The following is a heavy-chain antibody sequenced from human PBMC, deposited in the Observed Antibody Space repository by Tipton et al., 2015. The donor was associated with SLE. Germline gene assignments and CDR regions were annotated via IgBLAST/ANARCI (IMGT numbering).Heavy chain of an antibody. CDR3: ARRIVGAPVDAFDI. CDR2: ISSNGGST. Sequence: SLRLSCSASGFTFSSYAMHWVRQAPGKGLEYVSAISSNGGSTYYADSVKGRFTISRDNSKNTLYLQMSSLRAEDTAVYYCARRIVGAPVDAFDIWGQGTMVTVSS. CDR1: GFTFSSYA. D-gene: IGHD1-26*01. J-gene: IGHJ3*02. V-gene: IGHV3-64D*08.